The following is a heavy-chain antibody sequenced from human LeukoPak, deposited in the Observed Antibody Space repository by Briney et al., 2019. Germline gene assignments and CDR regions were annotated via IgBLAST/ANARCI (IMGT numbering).Heavy chain of an antibody. J-gene: IGHJ4*02. CDR2: IYPGDSDT. CDR3: ASSIAVAGNHFDY. V-gene: IGHV5-51*01. D-gene: IGHD6-19*01. CDR1: GYSFTSYW. Sequence: GGSLKISCKGSGYSFTSYWIGWVRQMPGKGLEWMGIIYPGDSDTRYSPSFQGQVTISADKSISTAYLQWSSLKASDTAMYYCASSIAVAGNHFDYWGQGTLVTVSS.